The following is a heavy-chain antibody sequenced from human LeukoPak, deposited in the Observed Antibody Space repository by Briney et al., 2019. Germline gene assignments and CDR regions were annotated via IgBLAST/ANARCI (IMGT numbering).Heavy chain of an antibody. CDR2: MNPNSGNT. CDR3: ARAYDFWSGSYGMDV. CDR1: GYTFSSYD. D-gene: IGHD3-3*01. J-gene: IGHJ6*02. Sequence: ASVKVSCKASGYTFSSYDINWVRQATGQGLEWMGWMNPNSGNTGYAQKFQGRVTMTRNTSISTAYMELSSLRSEDTAVYYCARAYDFWSGSYGMDVWGQGTTVTVSS. V-gene: IGHV1-8*01.